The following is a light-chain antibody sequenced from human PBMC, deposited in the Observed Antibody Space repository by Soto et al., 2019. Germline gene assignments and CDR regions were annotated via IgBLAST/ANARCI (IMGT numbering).Light chain of an antibody. V-gene: IGKV1-9*01. J-gene: IGKJ4*01. Sequence: DIQLTQSPSFLSASVGDSVTITCRASQGISSYLAWYQQKPGKAPKLLIYAASTLQSRVPSRFSGSGSGTEFTLTISSLQTADFATYYCQQLNNYPLLNFGGGTKVEIK. CDR2: AAS. CDR3: QQLNNYPLLN. CDR1: QGISSY.